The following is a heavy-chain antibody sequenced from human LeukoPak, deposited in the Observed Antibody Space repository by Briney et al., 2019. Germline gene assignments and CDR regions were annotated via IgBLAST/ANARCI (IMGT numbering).Heavy chain of an antibody. CDR2: ISGGDPTT. V-gene: IGHV3-23*01. D-gene: IGHD6-19*01. Sequence: GGSLRLSCAASDFSFTTYAMSWVRQAPGKGLEWVSSISGGDPTTYYADSVKGRFTISRDNAKNSLYLQMNSLRAEDTAVYYCADAVALLYWGQGTLVTVSS. CDR1: DFSFTTYA. J-gene: IGHJ4*02. CDR3: ADAVALLY.